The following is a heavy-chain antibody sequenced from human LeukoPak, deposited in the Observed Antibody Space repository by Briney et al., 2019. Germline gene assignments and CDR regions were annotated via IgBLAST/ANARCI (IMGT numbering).Heavy chain of an antibody. J-gene: IGHJ3*02. Sequence: ASVKVSCKAPGYTFTSYGISWVRPAPGQGLEWMGWISAYNGNTNYAQKLQGRVTMTTDTSTSTAYMELRSLRSDDTAVYYCARLQPRRITIFGVVTSIRDDAFDIWGQGTMVTVSS. V-gene: IGHV1-18*01. CDR3: ARLQPRRITIFGVVTSIRDDAFDI. D-gene: IGHD3-3*01. CDR2: ISAYNGNT. CDR1: GYTFTSYG.